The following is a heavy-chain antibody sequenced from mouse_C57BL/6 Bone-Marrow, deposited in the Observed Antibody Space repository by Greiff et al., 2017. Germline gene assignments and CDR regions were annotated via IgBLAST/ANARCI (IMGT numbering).Heavy chain of an antibody. CDR1: GFTITDYY. CDR3: TIYYYGSSYNY. V-gene: IGHV14-1*01. D-gene: IGHD1-1*01. CDR2: IDPEDGDT. J-gene: IGHJ2*01. Sequence: EVKLVESGAELVRPGASVKLSCTASGFTITDYYMRWVKQRPGQGLEWIGRIDPEDGDTEYAPKFQGKATMTADTSSNTAYLQLSSLTSEDTVVYYCTIYYYGSSYNYWGQGTTLTVSS.